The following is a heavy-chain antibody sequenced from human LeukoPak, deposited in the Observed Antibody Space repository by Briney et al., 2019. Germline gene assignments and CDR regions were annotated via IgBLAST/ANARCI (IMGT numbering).Heavy chain of an antibody. CDR3: ARSSRLQIAAFDI. J-gene: IGHJ3*02. CDR1: GGSFSGYY. CDR2: INHSGST. Sequence: SESLSLTCAVYGGSFSGYYCSCIRQPARKGLEWVGEINHSGSTNYNPSLNSGVTLSVETSKKHFSRKLRSVDPSATAVYYCARSSRLQIAAFDIWGQGTMVTVSS. D-gene: IGHD4-11*01. V-gene: IGHV4-34*01.